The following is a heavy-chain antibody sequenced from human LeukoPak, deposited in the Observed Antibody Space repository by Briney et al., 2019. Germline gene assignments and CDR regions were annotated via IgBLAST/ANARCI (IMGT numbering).Heavy chain of an antibody. CDR2: ISGSGGST. J-gene: IGHJ3*02. D-gene: IGHD3-22*01. CDR3: AKDYYDSSGYVPPDAFDI. V-gene: IGHV3-23*01. CDR1: GFTFDDYA. Sequence: GGSLRLSCAASGFTFDDYAMHWVRQAPGKGLEWVSAISGSGGSTYYADSVKGRFTISRDNSKNTLYLQMNSLRAEDTAVYYCAKDYYDSSGYVPPDAFDIWGQGTMVTVSS.